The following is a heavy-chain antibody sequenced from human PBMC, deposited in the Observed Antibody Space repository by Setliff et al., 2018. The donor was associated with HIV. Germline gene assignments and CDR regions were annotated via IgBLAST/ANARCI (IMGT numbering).Heavy chain of an antibody. CDR1: GGSFSGYS. CDR3: ARVFGPGDFDWLYAYPYDAFDI. Sequence: KASETLSLTCAVYGGSFSGYSWSCIRQPPGKGLEWLGEINHSGSTNYNPSLKSRVTISVDTSKKQFSLKLSSVTAADTAVYYCARVFGPGDFDWLYAYPYDAFDIWGQGTMVTVS. CDR2: INHSGST. V-gene: IGHV4-34*01. J-gene: IGHJ3*02. D-gene: IGHD3-9*01.